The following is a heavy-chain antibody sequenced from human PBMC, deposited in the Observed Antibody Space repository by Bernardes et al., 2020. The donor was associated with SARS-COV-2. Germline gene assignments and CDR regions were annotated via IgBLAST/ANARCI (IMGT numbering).Heavy chain of an antibody. V-gene: IGHV3-7*03. CDR3: ATEYSNLDYYFDY. Sequence: GGSLRLSCAASGFTFSSYWMSWVRRAPGKGLEWVANIKQDGSEKYYADSVKGRFTISRDNSKNTLYLQMNSLRAEDTAVYYCATEYSNLDYYFDYWGQGTLVTVSS. CDR1: GFTFSSYW. J-gene: IGHJ4*02. CDR2: IKQDGSEK. D-gene: IGHD6-6*01.